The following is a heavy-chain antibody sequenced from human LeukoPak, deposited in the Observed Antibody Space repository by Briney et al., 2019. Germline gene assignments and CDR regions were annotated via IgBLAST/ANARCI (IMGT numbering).Heavy chain of an antibody. CDR2: INHSGST. Sequence: SETLSLTCAVYGGSFSGYYWSWIRQPPGKGLEWIGEINHSGSTNYNPSLKSRVTISVDTSKNQFSLKLSSMTAADTAVYYCARWAMVRGVPRFHYYYMDVWGKGTTVTVSS. CDR3: ARWAMVRGVPRFHYYYMDV. D-gene: IGHD3-10*01. V-gene: IGHV4-34*01. J-gene: IGHJ6*03. CDR1: GGSFSGYY.